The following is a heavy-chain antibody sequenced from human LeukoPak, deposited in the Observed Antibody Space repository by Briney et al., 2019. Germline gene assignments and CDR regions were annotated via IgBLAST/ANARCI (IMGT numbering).Heavy chain of an antibody. Sequence: GESLKISCKGSGYSFSSYWIGWVRQRPGKGLEWMGIIYPGDSDSRYSPSFQGQVTISVDKSISTAYLQWSSLKASDSAMYYCAKGGLLAVAGTGFNYWGQGTLVTVSS. J-gene: IGHJ4*02. CDR1: GYSFSSYW. CDR3: AKGGLLAVAGTGFNY. V-gene: IGHV5-51*01. D-gene: IGHD6-19*01. CDR2: IYPGDSDS.